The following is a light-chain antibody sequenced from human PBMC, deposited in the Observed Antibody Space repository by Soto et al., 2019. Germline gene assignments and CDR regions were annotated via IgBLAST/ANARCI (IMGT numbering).Light chain of an antibody. CDR2: GAS. V-gene: IGKV3-15*01. J-gene: IGKJ5*01. Sequence: IVLTQSAATVSVSPGERVTLSCRASQSISSNLAWYQQKPGQAPRLLIYGASTRATVIPARFSGSGSGTEFTLTISSLQSEDFAAYYCQQYNNWPITFGQGTRLEIK. CDR3: QQYNNWPIT. CDR1: QSISSN.